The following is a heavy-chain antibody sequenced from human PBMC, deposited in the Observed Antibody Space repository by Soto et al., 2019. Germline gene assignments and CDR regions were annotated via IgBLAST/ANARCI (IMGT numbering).Heavy chain of an antibody. V-gene: IGHV1-69*01. CDR3: ARSQGSSTSLEIYYYYYDGMDV. CDR1: GGTFSSYA. CDR2: IIPISETT. Sequence: QVQLVQSGAEVKKPGSSVKVSCKASGGTFSSYAISWVRQAPGQGLEWMGGIIPISETTNYAQKFQGRVTITADESKSTAYMELSSRRSEDKAVYYCARSQGSSTSLEIYYYYYDGMDVWGQGTTVTVSS. J-gene: IGHJ6*02. D-gene: IGHD2-2*01.